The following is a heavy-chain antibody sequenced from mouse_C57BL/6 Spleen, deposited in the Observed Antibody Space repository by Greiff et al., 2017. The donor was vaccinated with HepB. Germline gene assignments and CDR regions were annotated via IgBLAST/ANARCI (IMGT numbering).Heavy chain of an antibody. J-gene: IGHJ1*03. V-gene: IGHV1-64*01. CDR1: GYTFTSYW. Sequence: QVQLQQPGAELVKPGASVKLSCKASGYTFTSYWMHWVKQSPGQGLEWIGMIHPNSGSTNYNEKFKSKATLTVDKSSSTAYMQLSSLTSEDSAVYYCAREEYYGSRDWYFDVWGTGTTVTVSS. CDR3: AREEYYGSRDWYFDV. D-gene: IGHD1-1*01. CDR2: IHPNSGST.